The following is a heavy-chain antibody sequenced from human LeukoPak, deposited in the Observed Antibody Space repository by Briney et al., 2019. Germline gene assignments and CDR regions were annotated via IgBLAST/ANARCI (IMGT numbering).Heavy chain of an antibody. V-gene: IGHV4-34*01. CDR1: GGSFSGYY. D-gene: IGHD3-16*01. J-gene: IGHJ4*02. Sequence: SETLSLTCAVYGGSFSGYYWSWIRQPPGKGLEWIGEINHSGSTNYNPSLKSRVTISVDTSKNQFSLKLSSVTAADTAVYYCAIIPTHYFDYWGQGTLVTASS. CDR3: AIIPTHYFDY. CDR2: INHSGST.